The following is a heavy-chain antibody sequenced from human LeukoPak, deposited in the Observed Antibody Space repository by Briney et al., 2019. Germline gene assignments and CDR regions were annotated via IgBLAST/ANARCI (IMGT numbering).Heavy chain of an antibody. Sequence: ASVNVSCKAFGYAFNTDYFHWVRQAPGQGLEWMGIIKSRGGSTTYAQKFQGRVTMTTDTSTSTVYMDLSSLTYEDTAVYYCARDRESSGFFSYYYGMDVWGQGTTVTVSS. CDR2: IKSRGGST. CDR1: GYAFNTDY. J-gene: IGHJ6*02. CDR3: ARDRESSGFFSYYYGMDV. D-gene: IGHD6-19*01. V-gene: IGHV1-46*02.